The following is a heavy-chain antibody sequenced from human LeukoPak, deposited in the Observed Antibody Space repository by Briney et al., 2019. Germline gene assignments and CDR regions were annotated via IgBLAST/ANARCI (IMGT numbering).Heavy chain of an antibody. V-gene: IGHV3-23*01. J-gene: IGHJ4*02. CDR3: AKDLVPYCSSTSCYFDY. Sequence: GGSLRLSCAASGFTFSSYAMNWVRQAPGKGLEWVSTITGSGGTTYYADSVKGRFTISSDISKNTLYLQMNSLRAEDTAVYYCAKDLVPYCSSTSCYFDYWGQGTLVTVSS. CDR1: GFTFSSYA. CDR2: ITGSGGTT. D-gene: IGHD2-2*01.